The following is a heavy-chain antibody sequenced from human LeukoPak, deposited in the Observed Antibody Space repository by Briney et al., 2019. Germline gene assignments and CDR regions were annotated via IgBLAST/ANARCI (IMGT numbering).Heavy chain of an antibody. J-gene: IGHJ4*02. D-gene: IGHD3-22*01. CDR2: IRYDGSNK. Sequence: GGSLRLSCAASGFTFSSYGMHWVRQAPGKGLEWVAFIRYDGSNKYYADSVKGRFTISRNNSKNTLYLQMNSLRAEDTAVYYCAKDTPDSSAYYLENWGQGTLVTVPS. CDR3: AKDTPDSSAYYLEN. V-gene: IGHV3-30*02. CDR1: GFTFSSYG.